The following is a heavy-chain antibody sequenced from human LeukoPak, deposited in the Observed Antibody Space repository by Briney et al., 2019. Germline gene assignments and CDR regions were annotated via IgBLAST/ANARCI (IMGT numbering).Heavy chain of an antibody. J-gene: IGHJ4*02. V-gene: IGHV3-30-3*01. Sequence: PGGSLRLSCAASGFTFSSYAMHWVRQAPGKGLEWVAVISYDGSNKYYADSVKGRFTISRDNSKNTLYLQMNSLRAEDTAVYYCARDGGSSQSDGDAARHPSHPLDYWGQGTLVTVSS. CDR1: GFTFSSYA. CDR3: ARDGGSSQSDGDAARHPSHPLDY. D-gene: IGHD6-6*01. CDR2: ISYDGSNK.